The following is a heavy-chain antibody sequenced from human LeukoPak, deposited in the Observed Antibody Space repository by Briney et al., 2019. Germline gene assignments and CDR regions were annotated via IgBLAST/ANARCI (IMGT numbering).Heavy chain of an antibody. CDR3: AREMYSGSYYEVDY. V-gene: IGHV3-48*04. CDR1: GFTFSSYN. J-gene: IGHJ4*02. Sequence: GGSLRLSCAASGFTFSSYNMNWVRQAPGKGLEWISYISSSSSTIYYADSVKGRFTISRDNAKNSVYLQMKSLRAEDTAVYYCAREMYSGSYYEVDYWGQGTLVTVSS. D-gene: IGHD1-26*01. CDR2: ISSSSSTI.